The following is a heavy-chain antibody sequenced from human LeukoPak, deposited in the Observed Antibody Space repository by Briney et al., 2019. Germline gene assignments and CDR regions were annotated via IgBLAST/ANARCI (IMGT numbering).Heavy chain of an antibody. Sequence: PGGSLRLSCAASGFTFSNAWMSWVRQAPGKGLEWVGRIKSKTDGGTTDYAAPVKGRFTISRDDSKNTLYLQMNSLKTEDTAVYYCTTDCITMIHRSPLDYWGQGTLVTVSS. CDR3: TTDCITMIHRSPLDY. CDR1: GFTFSNAW. CDR2: IKSKTDGGTT. D-gene: IGHD3-22*01. J-gene: IGHJ4*02. V-gene: IGHV3-15*01.